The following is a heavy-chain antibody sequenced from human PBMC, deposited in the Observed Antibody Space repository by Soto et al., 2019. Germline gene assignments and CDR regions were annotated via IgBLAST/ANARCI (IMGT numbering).Heavy chain of an antibody. Sequence: QVQLVQSGAEVKKPGSSVKVSCKASRGTFINYTISWVRQAPGQGLEWMGRIIPILGIANYAQKFQGGVKITAGKSTSTAYMELSSLRSEDTAVYYCATELRYFVWLFPNNWFDPWGQGTLVTVSS. CDR3: ATELRYFVWLFPNNWFDP. V-gene: IGHV1-69*02. CDR2: IIPILGIA. CDR1: RGTFINYT. D-gene: IGHD3-9*01. J-gene: IGHJ5*02.